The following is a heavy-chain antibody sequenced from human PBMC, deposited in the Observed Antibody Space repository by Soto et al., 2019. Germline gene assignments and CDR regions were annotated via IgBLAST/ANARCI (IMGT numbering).Heavy chain of an antibody. CDR1: GYTITSYG. V-gene: IGHV1-18*04. CDR3: ARDIWNYLGVYGRNV. D-gene: IGHD1-7*01. Sequence: ASVKVSCKASGYTITSYGISWVRQAPGQGLEWMGWISAYNGNTNYAQKLQGRVTMTTDTSTSTAYMELRSLRSDDKALYYCARDIWNYLGVYGRNVWGPGTTVTVSS. J-gene: IGHJ6*01. CDR2: ISAYNGNT.